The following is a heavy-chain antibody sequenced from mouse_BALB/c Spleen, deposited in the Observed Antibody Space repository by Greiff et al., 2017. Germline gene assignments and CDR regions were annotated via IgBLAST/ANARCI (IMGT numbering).Heavy chain of an antibody. CDR3: AREGLLYAMDY. J-gene: IGHJ4*01. V-gene: IGHV5-9-4*01. Sequence: EVKLVESGGGLVKPGGSLKLSCAASGFTFSSYAMSWVRQSPEKRLEWVAEISSGGSYTYYPDTVTGRFTISRDNAKNTLYLEMSSLRSEDTAMYYCAREGLLYAMDYWGQGTSVTVSS. D-gene: IGHD2-3*01. CDR2: ISSGGSYT. CDR1: GFTFSSYA.